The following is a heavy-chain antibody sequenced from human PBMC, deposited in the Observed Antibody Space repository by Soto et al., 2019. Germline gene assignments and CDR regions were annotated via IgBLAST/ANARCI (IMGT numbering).Heavy chain of an antibody. CDR3: ARGGQDFWIGPFHY. CDR1: GGSISIFF. V-gene: IGHV4-4*07. CDR2: IANSGST. D-gene: IGHD3-3*01. J-gene: IGHJ4*02. Sequence: SETLSLTGTDSGGSISIFFCYWIRQPAGKGLESIGRIANSGSTNYNPSLKSLITMSADTSRNQFTLKLNSVTAADTAVYYCARGGQDFWIGPFHYWGQGALVTV.